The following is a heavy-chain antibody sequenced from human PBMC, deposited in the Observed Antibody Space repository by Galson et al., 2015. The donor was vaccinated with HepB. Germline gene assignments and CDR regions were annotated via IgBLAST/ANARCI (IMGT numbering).Heavy chain of an antibody. J-gene: IGHJ3*01. CDR3: ARDHTYYFDTSRSYYDAFDL. CDR1: GFKFSDYW. V-gene: IGHV3-7*03. D-gene: IGHD3-22*01. CDR2: IKGDGSVT. Sequence: SLRLSCAASGFKFSDYWVTWVRQAPGRGLEWVANIKGDGSVTHYVDSVTGRFTISRDNAKDLFLQMNSLRADDTAVYFCARDHTYYFDTSRSYYDAFDLWGPGTMVTVSS.